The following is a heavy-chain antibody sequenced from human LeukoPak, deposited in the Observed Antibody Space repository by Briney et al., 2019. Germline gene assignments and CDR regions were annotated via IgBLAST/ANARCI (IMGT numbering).Heavy chain of an antibody. D-gene: IGHD3-9*01. V-gene: IGHV3-23*01. CDR1: GFTFSNYA. CDR3: AKDLSRYFDYLFDY. Sequence: GVSLRLSCGVSGFTFSNYAMSWVRQAPGKGLEWVSAISGSGGSTDYADSVKGRFTISRDNSKNTLYLQMNSLRAEDTAVYYCAKDLSRYFDYLFDYWGQGTLVTVSS. CDR2: ISGSGGST. J-gene: IGHJ4*02.